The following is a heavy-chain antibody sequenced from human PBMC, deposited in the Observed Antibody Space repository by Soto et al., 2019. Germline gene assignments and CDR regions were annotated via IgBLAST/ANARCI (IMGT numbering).Heavy chain of an antibody. CDR3: ARRDQNWFDP. CDR1: GGSISSSSYY. J-gene: IGHJ5*02. Sequence: SETLSLTCTVSGGSISSSSYYWGWIRQPPGKGLEWIGSIYYSGSTYYNPSLKSRVTISVDTSKNQFSLKLSSVTAADTAVYYCARRDQNWFDPWGQGTLVTVSS. V-gene: IGHV4-39*01. CDR2: IYYSGST.